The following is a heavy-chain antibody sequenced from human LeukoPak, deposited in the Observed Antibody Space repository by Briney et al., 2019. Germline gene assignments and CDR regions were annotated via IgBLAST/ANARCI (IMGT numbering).Heavy chain of an antibody. D-gene: IGHD4-23*01. J-gene: IGHJ4*02. CDR1: GYSISSGYY. CDR3: ARGGGYGGNPFPEY. Sequence: SSETLSLTCTVSGYSISSGYYWGWIRQPPGKGLEWIGSIYHSGSTYYNPSLKSRVTISVDRSKNQFSLKLSSVTAADTAVYYCARGGGYGGNPFPEYWGQGTLVTVSS. V-gene: IGHV4-38-2*02. CDR2: IYHSGST.